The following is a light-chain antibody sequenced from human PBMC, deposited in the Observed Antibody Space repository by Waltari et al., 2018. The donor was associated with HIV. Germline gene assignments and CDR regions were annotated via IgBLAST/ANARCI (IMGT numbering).Light chain of an antibody. CDR1: SSDVGIYNL. CDR3: CSYAGSFVV. CDR2: EGS. Sequence: QSALTQPASVSGSPGQSITISCTGTSSDVGIYNLVSWYQQNPGKAPKLMIYEGSKRPSGVSNRFSGSKSGNTASLTISGLQAEYEAHYYCCSYAGSFVVFGGGTKLTVL. J-gene: IGLJ2*01. V-gene: IGLV2-23*01.